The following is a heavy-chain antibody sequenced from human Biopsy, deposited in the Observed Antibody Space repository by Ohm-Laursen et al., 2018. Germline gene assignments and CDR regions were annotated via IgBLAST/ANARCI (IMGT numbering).Heavy chain of an antibody. CDR1: GFIFSTYT. Sequence: SLRLSCAASGFIFSTYTMNWVRQAPGEGLEWVSSISSRSSDIYYADSVKGRFTISRDNAKNSLFLHMNSLRAEDTALYYCARHPTGFWFDPWGHGTLVTVSS. CDR3: ARHPTGFWFDP. J-gene: IGHJ5*02. V-gene: IGHV3-21*01. CDR2: ISSRSSDI.